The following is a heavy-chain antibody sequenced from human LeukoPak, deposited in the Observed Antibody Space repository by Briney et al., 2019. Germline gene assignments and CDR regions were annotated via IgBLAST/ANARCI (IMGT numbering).Heavy chain of an antibody. CDR3: ARLKDDVTKLDY. Sequence: PGGSLRLSCAVSVFTFSTYWISWVRQAPGKGLEWVANINQDGSQKRYVDSVQGRFTISRDNTKNSLFLQMNSLRAEDTAVYYCARLKDDVTKLDYWGQGTLVTVSS. CDR1: VFTFSTYW. CDR2: INQDGSQK. J-gene: IGHJ4*02. D-gene: IGHD2-8*01. V-gene: IGHV3-7*01.